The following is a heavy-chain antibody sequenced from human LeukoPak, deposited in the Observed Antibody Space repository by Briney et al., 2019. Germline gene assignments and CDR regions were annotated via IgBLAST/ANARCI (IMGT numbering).Heavy chain of an antibody. CDR3: AKASTRSFTSGYYGDAFDI. CDR2: MKQDGGEK. D-gene: IGHD3-22*01. Sequence: GGSLRLSCAASGFSFSNYWMSWVRQAPGKGLEWVANMKQDGGEKYYVDSVKGRFTISRDNAKNSLYLQMNSLRAEDTAVYYCAKASTRSFTSGYYGDAFDIWGQGTMVSVSS. V-gene: IGHV3-7*01. CDR1: GFSFSNYW. J-gene: IGHJ3*02.